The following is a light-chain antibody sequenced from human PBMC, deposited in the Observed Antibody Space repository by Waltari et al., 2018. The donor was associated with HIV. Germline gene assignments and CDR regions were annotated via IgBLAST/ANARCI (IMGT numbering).Light chain of an antibody. V-gene: IGKV3-11*01. Sequence: EVVLTQSPATLSLSPGDRATLSCRASQSVSSSLAWYQLKPGQAPRLLIYDASNRATGIPARFSGRGSGTDFTLTISSLESEDFAVYYCHQRSNWPLTFGGGTRVEIK. CDR2: DAS. J-gene: IGKJ4*01. CDR3: HQRSNWPLT. CDR1: QSVSSS.